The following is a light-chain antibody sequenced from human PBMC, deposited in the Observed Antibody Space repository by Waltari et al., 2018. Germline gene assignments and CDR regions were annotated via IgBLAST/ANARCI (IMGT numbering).Light chain of an antibody. CDR1: SSDVGGYNF. J-gene: IGLJ3*02. CDR3: SSHTTSSIWV. V-gene: IGLV2-14*01. Sequence: QSALTQPASVSGSLGQSITISCTGTSSDVGGYNFVSWYQQDPGKAPKLMIYEVSNRPSGVSNRFSGPKSGNTASLTISGLQAEDEADYYCSSHTTSSIWVFGGGTKVTVL. CDR2: EVS.